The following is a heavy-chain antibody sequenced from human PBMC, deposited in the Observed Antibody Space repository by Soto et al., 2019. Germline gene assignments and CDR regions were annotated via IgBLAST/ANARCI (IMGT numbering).Heavy chain of an antibody. CDR2: IYYGGST. V-gene: IGHV4-39*01. J-gene: IGHJ6*02. CDR1: GGSISSSLYY. CDR3: VKEQWLPGNDYYGLDV. D-gene: IGHD6-19*01. Sequence: PSETLSLTCTVSGGSISSSLYYWGWIRQPPGKGLEWIGSIYYGGSTYYNPPLESRVSISVDTSKNQFSLQLNSVTPEDTAVYYCVKEQWLPGNDYYGLDVWGQGTTVTVSS.